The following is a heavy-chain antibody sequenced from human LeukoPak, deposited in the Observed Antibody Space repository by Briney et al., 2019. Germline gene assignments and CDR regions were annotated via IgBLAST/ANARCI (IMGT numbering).Heavy chain of an antibody. CDR1: GFTFSSYG. Sequence: GGSLRLSCAASGFTFSSYGMHWVRQAPGKGLEWVTFIRYDGSNKYYADSVKGRFTISRDNSKNTLYLQMNSLRAEDTAVYYCAKQSVVVPAALGAFDIWGQGTMVTVSS. V-gene: IGHV3-30*02. CDR3: AKQSVVVPAALGAFDI. CDR2: IRYDGSNK. D-gene: IGHD2-2*01. J-gene: IGHJ3*02.